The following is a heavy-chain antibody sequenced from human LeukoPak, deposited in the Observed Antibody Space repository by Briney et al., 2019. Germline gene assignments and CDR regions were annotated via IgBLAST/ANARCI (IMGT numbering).Heavy chain of an antibody. CDR2: IYSGDST. CDR3: ARQSSSASHYYFDN. Sequence: GGSLRLSCAASGFTVSSNYMSWVRQAPGKGLEWVSVIYSGDSTYYADSVKGRFTISRDSSKNTLFLQMNSLRAEDTAVYYCARQSSSASHYYFDNWGQGTLVTDSS. CDR1: GFTVSSNY. J-gene: IGHJ4*02. V-gene: IGHV3-66*04. D-gene: IGHD6-13*01.